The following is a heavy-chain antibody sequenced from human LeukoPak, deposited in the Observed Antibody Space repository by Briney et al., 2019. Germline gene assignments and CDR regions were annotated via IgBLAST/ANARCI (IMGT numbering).Heavy chain of an antibody. CDR3: ARGGGLDV. V-gene: IGHV3-7*03. Sequence: GGSLRLSCEAFGFTFSSYAMNWARQAPGKGLEWVASINHNGNVNYYVDSVKGRFTISRDNAKNSLYLQMSNLRAEDTAVYFCARGGGLDVWGQGATVTVSS. CDR2: INHNGNVN. J-gene: IGHJ6*02. CDR1: GFTFSSYA. D-gene: IGHD3-16*01.